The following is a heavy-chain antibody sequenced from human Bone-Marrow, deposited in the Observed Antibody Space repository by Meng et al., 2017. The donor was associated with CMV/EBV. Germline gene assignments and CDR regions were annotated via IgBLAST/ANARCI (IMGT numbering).Heavy chain of an antibody. CDR2: ISYDGSNK. J-gene: IGHJ6*02. Sequence: GESLKISCAASGFTFSSYAMHWVRQAPGKGLEWVAVISYDGSNKYYADSVEGRFTISRDNSKNTLYLQMNSLRAEDTAVYYCSGDRRDIVVVPAAPVNYYYYYGMDVWGQGTTVTVSS. D-gene: IGHD2-2*01. V-gene: IGHV3-30-3*01. CDR1: GFTFSSYA. CDR3: SGDRRDIVVVPAAPVNYYYYYGMDV.